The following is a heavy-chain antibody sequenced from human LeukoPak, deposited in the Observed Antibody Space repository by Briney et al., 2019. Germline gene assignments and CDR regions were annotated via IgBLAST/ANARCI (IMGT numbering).Heavy chain of an antibody. CDR3: AKDAVDASGRTNAFDV. J-gene: IGHJ3*01. V-gene: IGHV3-23*01. Sequence: GGSLRLSCAASGFTFSYYSMTWVRQAPGKGLEWVSAISGGADHTYYADSVRGRFTISGDNSQNFLYLQMNYLRAEDTALYYCAKDAVDASGRTNAFDVWGQGAMVTVSS. CDR2: ISGGADHT. D-gene: IGHD3-10*01. CDR1: GFTFSYYS.